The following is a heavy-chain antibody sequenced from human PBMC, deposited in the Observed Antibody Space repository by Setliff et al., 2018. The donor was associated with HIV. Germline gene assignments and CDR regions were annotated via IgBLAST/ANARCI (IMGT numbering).Heavy chain of an antibody. Sequence: GASVKVSCKASGGTFSSYITAWVRQAPGQGLEWMAGIHPIFGTTNYARDFMGRVSITADESTNTAYMELSSLRSDDSAIYYCARGIPRGTVFGVVGYFDYWGQGTPVTVSS. CDR1: GGTFSSYI. CDR3: ARGIPRGTVFGVVGYFDY. D-gene: IGHD3-3*01. CDR2: IHPIFGTT. J-gene: IGHJ4*02. V-gene: IGHV1-69*13.